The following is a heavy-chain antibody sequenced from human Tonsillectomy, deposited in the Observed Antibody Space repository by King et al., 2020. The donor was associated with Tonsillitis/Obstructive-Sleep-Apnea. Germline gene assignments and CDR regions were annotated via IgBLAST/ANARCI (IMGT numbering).Heavy chain of an antibody. V-gene: IGHV3-33*01. CDR2: IWYDGSNK. CDR3: ARDGTSGSFDY. Sequence: VQLVESGGGVVQPGRSLRLSCAASGFTFSSYGMHWVRQAPGKGLEWVAVIWYDGSNKYYADSVKGRFTISRDNSKNTLYLQMNSLRDEDTAVYYCARDGTSGSFDYWGQGTLVTVSS. CDR1: GFTFSSYG. J-gene: IGHJ4*02. D-gene: IGHD1-26*01.